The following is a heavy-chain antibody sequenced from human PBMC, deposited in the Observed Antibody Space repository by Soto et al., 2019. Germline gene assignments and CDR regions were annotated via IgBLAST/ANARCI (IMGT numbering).Heavy chain of an antibody. CDR3: ARESRFFDDYYYYGMDV. Sequence: SETLSLTCTVSGGSISSGGYYWSWIRQHPGKGLEWIGYIYYSGSTYYNPSLKSRVTISVDTSKNQFSLKLSSVTAADTAVYYCARESRFFDDYYYYGMDVWGQGTTVTSP. J-gene: IGHJ6*02. V-gene: IGHV4-31*03. D-gene: IGHD3-10*01. CDR2: IYYSGST. CDR1: GGSISSGGYY.